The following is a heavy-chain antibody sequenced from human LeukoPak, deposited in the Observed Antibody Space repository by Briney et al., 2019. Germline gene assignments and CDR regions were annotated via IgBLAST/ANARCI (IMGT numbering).Heavy chain of an antibody. D-gene: IGHD6-13*01. J-gene: IGHJ4*02. V-gene: IGHV3-20*04. CDR2: INWDGDDT. CDR1: GFTFEDYG. Sequence: GGSLRLSCAASGFTFEDYGMSWVRQAPGKGLKWVSTINWDGDDTVYADSVKGRFTISRDNARNSLYLQLNSLRAEDTAFYYCAKLDIAAAGEWGQGTLVTVSS. CDR3: AKLDIAAAGE.